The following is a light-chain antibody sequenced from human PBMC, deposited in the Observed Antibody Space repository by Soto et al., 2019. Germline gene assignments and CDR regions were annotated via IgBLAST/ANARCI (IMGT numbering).Light chain of an antibody. V-gene: IGKV1-5*01. CDR1: ESIRTC. CDR2: DAS. Sequence: ADTVAITWRASESIRTCLAWYXHKXGQXXKXXXYDASSLETGVPSRFSGSGYGTEFTLTISNLQPDDFATYFCQQYNNYPRTFGQGNKVDI. CDR3: QQYNNYPRT. J-gene: IGKJ1*01.